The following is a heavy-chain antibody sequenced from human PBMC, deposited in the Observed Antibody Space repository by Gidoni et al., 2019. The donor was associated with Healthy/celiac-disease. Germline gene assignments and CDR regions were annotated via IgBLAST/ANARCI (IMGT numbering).Heavy chain of an antibody. V-gene: IGHV4-31*01. CDR2: IYYSGST. CDR3: ARGTGCSGGSCYMRSDAFDI. CDR1: GGSISSGGYY. J-gene: IGHJ3*02. D-gene: IGHD2-15*01. Sequence: QVQLQESGPGLVKPSQTLSLTCTVPGGSISSGGYYWSWIRQHPGKGLGWIGYIYYSGSTYYNPSLKSLVTISVDTSKNQFSLKLSSVTAADTAVYYCARGTGCSGGSCYMRSDAFDIWGQGTMVTVSS.